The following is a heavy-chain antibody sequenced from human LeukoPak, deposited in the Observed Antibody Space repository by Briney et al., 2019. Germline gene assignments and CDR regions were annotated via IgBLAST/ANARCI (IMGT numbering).Heavy chain of an antibody. CDR2: IKQDGSEK. J-gene: IGHJ4*02. Sequence: GGSLRLSCAASGFTFSSYWMSWVRQAPGKGLEWVANIKQDGSEKYYVDSVKGRFTISRDNAKNSLYLQMNSLRAEDTAVYYCAREIRYWAAGTGYWGQGTLVTVSS. V-gene: IGHV3-7*01. D-gene: IGHD6-13*01. CDR1: GFTFSSYW. CDR3: AREIRYWAAGTGY.